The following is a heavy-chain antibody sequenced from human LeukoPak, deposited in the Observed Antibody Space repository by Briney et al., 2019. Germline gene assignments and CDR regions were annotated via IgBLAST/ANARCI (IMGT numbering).Heavy chain of an antibody. Sequence: ASVKVSCKASGYTFTDHYLHWVRQTPGQGLEWMGWINPNSGGTNYAQKFQGRVTMTRNTSISTAYMELSSLRSGDTAVYYCARYGSHAFDIWGQGTMVTVSS. J-gene: IGHJ3*02. CDR3: ARYGSHAFDI. V-gene: IGHV1-2*02. CDR1: GYTFTDHY. CDR2: INPNSGGT. D-gene: IGHD4-17*01.